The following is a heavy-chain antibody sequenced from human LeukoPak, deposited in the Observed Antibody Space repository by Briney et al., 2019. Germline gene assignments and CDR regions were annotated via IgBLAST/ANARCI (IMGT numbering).Heavy chain of an antibody. J-gene: IGHJ3*01. CDR1: GFSFSTYS. V-gene: IGHV3-21*03. CDR2: ITRSSSSI. Sequence: GGSLRLSCAASGFSFSTYSMSWVRQALGKGLEWVSAITRSSSSIYYADSVKGRFTISRDNAKKSVYLQMNSLRAEDTAVYYCVSELYFSDSSGLWGPETRVSVSS. D-gene: IGHD3-22*01. CDR3: VSELYFSDSSGL.